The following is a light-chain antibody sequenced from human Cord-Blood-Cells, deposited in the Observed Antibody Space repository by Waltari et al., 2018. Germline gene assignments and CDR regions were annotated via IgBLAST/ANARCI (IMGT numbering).Light chain of an antibody. CDR3: QQSYSTPPYT. CDR2: AAS. Sequence: DIQTTHSPSSLSASVGDRATIPCRASQSISSYLNWYQQKPGKAPKLLIYAASSLQSGVPSRFSGSGSGTDFTLTISSLQPEDFATYYCQQSYSTPPYTFGQGTKLEIK. V-gene: IGKV1-39*01. J-gene: IGKJ2*01. CDR1: QSISSY.